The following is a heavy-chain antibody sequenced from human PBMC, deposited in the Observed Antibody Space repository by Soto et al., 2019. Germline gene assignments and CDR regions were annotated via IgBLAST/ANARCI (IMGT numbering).Heavy chain of an antibody. CDR3: ARAAYDYVWGSYRYTHFDH. J-gene: IGHJ4*02. Sequence: PSETLSLTCAVSGGSISSSNFWSWVRQPPGKGLEWIGEIYHTGTTNYNPSLKSRVTFSVDRSNNQFSLNLSSVTAADTAVYYSARAAYDYVWGSYRYTHFDHWGQGTPVTVSS. D-gene: IGHD3-16*02. CDR2: IYHTGTT. V-gene: IGHV4-4*02. CDR1: GGSISSSNF.